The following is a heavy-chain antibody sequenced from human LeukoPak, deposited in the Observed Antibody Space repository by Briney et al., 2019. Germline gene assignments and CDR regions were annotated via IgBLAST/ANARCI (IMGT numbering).Heavy chain of an antibody. J-gene: IGHJ6*03. D-gene: IGHD2-15*01. V-gene: IGHV3-20*04. CDR3: ARGDEVVAADYYYYMDV. CDR1: GFTFDDYG. CDR2: INWNGGST. Sequence: GGSLRLSCAASGFTFDDYGMSWVRQAPGKGLEWVSGINWNGGSTGYADSVKGRFTISRDNAKNSLYLQMNSLRAEDTAVYYCARGDEVVAADYYYYMDVWGKGTTVTISS.